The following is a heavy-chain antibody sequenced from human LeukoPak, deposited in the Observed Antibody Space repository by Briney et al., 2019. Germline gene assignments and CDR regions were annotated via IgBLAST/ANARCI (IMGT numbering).Heavy chain of an antibody. Sequence: GGSLRLSCVLSGLTFSDAWMSWVRQAPGKGLEWVGRIRNDRITDYAAPVQGRFSISRDNSKNTFYLQMNSLRTEDTGMYYCTWMATIFTVDYWGQGTLVTVSS. J-gene: IGHJ4*02. D-gene: IGHD5-12*01. CDR1: GLTFSDAW. CDR2: IRNDRIT. CDR3: TWMATIFTVDY. V-gene: IGHV3-15*01.